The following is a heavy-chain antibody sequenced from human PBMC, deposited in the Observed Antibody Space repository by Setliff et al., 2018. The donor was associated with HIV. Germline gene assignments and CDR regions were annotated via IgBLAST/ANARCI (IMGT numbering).Heavy chain of an antibody. CDR2: INHSGST. J-gene: IGHJ4*02. D-gene: IGHD3-22*01. V-gene: IGHV4-34*01. Sequence: KPSETLSLTCAVYGGSFSGYYWSWIRQPPGKGLEWIGEINHSGSTNYNPSLKSRVTISVDTSKNQFSLKLSSVTAADTAVYYCARIPPRRYDSSGYYRDYWGQGTLVTVSS. CDR1: GGSFSGYY. CDR3: ARIPPRRYDSSGYYRDY.